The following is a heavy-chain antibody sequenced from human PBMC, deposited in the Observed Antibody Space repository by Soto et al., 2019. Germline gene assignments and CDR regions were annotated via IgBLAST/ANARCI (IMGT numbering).Heavy chain of an antibody. Sequence: SETLSLTCTVSGGSIRNVYWSWIRQSPGKGLEWIGFIFHSGNAKYNPSLKSRVTISVDTSKNQFSLSLDSVTAADTAVYFCARAHAPTLPFDYWGQGTLVTVSS. J-gene: IGHJ4*01. CDR2: IFHSGNA. V-gene: IGHV4-59*01. CDR3: ARAHAPTLPFDY. CDR1: GGSIRNVY. D-gene: IGHD2-15*01.